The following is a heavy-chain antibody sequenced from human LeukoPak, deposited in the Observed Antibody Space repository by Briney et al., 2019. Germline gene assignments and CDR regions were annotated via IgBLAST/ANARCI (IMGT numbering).Heavy chain of an antibody. J-gene: IGHJ4*02. CDR3: AKGRPVAGTLYFDY. D-gene: IGHD6-19*01. Sequence: GGSLRLXCAASGFTFSSYGMHWVRQAPGKGLEWVAFIRYDGSNKYYADSVKGRFTISRDNSKNTLYLQMNSLSAEDTAVYYCAKGRPVAGTLYFDYWGQGTLVTVSS. CDR1: GFTFSSYG. V-gene: IGHV3-30*02. CDR2: IRYDGSNK.